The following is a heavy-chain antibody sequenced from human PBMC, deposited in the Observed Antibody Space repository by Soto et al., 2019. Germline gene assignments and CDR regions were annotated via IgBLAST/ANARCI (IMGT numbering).Heavy chain of an antibody. D-gene: IGHD2-2*01. J-gene: IGHJ4*02. CDR3: ARVYCSSTSCYRYFDY. Sequence: SETLSLTCTVSGGSISNYYWSWIRQPPGKGLEWIGNIYYRGGSDYNPSLKSRVTLSVDTSKNQLSLKLSSVTAADTALYYCARVYCSSTSCYRYFDYWGQGTLVSVSS. CDR1: GGSISNYY. CDR2: IYYRGGS. V-gene: IGHV4-59*12.